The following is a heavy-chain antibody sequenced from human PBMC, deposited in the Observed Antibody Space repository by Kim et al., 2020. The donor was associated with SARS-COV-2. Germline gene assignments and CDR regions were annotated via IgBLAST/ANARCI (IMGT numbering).Heavy chain of an antibody. CDR3: ARLVRRDGYNLDY. CDR1: GGSISSSSYY. J-gene: IGHJ4*02. V-gene: IGHV4-39*01. CDR2: IHYSGST. D-gene: IGHD5-18*01. Sequence: SETLSLTCTVSGGSISSSSYYWGWIRQPPGKGLEWIGSIHYSGSTYYNPSLKSRVTISVDTSKNQFSLKLSSVTAADTAVYFCARLVRRDGYNLDYWGQGTLVTVSS.